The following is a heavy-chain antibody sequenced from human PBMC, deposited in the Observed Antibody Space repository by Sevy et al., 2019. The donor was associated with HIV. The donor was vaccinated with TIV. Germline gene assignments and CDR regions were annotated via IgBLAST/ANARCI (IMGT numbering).Heavy chain of an antibody. CDR2: IKSKTDGGTT. Sequence: GGSLRLSCAASGFTFSNAWMSWVRQAPGKGLEWVGRIKSKTDGGTTDYAAPVKGRFTISRDDSKNTLYLQMNSLKTEDTAVYYCTTDWGLLLPDIPPARLWGQGTLVTVSS. CDR1: GFTFSNAW. V-gene: IGHV3-15*01. CDR3: TTDWGLLLPDIPPARL. J-gene: IGHJ4*02. D-gene: IGHD3-22*01.